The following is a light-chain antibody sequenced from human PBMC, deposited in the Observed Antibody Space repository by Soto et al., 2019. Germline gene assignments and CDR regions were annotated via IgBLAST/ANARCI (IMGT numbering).Light chain of an antibody. Sequence: QSVLTQPPSVSAAPGQKVTLSCSGSSADIGSNYVSWYQQVPGTAPKLLIYEDHKRPSEIPDRFSGSKSGTSATLDITGLQIGDEAGYYCGSWDGNLTAGVYGGGTKVTVL. CDR3: GSWDGNLTAGV. CDR2: EDH. V-gene: IGLV1-51*01. CDR1: SADIGSNY. J-gene: IGLJ3*02.